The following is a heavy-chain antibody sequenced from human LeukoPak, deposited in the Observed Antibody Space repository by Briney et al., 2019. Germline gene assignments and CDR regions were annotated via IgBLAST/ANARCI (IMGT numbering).Heavy chain of an antibody. CDR1: GFTFNSYA. Sequence: PGGSLRLSCAASGFTFNSYAMYWVRQAPGKGLEWISGIFGSGGSAHYADSVKGRFTTSRDNSKNTLYLQMNSLRAEDTAVYYCGKTTAGYSSGRFPGWPVDYWGQGTLVTVSS. CDR2: IFGSGGSA. D-gene: IGHD6-19*01. CDR3: GKTTAGYSSGRFPGWPVDY. J-gene: IGHJ4*02. V-gene: IGHV3-23*01.